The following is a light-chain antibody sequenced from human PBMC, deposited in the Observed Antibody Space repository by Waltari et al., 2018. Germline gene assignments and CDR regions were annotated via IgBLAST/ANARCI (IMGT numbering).Light chain of an antibody. CDR3: QQSYRTPPYT. V-gene: IGKV1-39*01. CDR1: QDIKKS. Sequence: DTQMTQSPSSLSAFVGDRVTITCRASQDIKKSLAWYQQKPGEAPKLLIHGASYLQTGVPSRFSGTGSGTDFTLTVSSVQPEDVATYYCQQSYRTPPYTFGQGTKLEIK. J-gene: IGKJ2*01. CDR2: GAS.